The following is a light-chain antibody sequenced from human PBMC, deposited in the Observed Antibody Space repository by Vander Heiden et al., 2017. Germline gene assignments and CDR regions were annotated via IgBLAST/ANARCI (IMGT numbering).Light chain of an antibody. Sequence: IVFTPSPATLSLSPGERATLSCRASQSVTTSYLAWYQQKPGQAPRLLIYGASSRATGIPDRFSGSGSGTDFTLTISRLEPEDFAVYYCQQYHTSPPYTFGQGTKLEIK. CDR3: QQYHTSPPYT. J-gene: IGKJ2*01. CDR2: GAS. V-gene: IGKV3-20*01. CDR1: QSVTTSY.